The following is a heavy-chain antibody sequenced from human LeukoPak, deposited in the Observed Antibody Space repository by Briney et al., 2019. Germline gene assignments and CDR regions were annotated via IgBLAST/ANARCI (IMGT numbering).Heavy chain of an antibody. J-gene: IGHJ4*02. CDR2: LSGSGGST. Sequence: GGSLRLSCAASGFTFSSYAMSWVRQAPGKGLEWVSALSGSGGSTYYADSVKGRLTISRDNSKNTLYLQMNSLKTEDTAVYYCTTGYCSRTSCYYFDYWGQGTLVTVSS. V-gene: IGHV3-23*01. CDR1: GFTFSSYA. CDR3: TTGYCSRTSCYYFDY. D-gene: IGHD2-2*01.